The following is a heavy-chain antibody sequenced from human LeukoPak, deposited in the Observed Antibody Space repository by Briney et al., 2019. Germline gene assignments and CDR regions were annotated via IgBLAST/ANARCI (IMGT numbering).Heavy chain of an antibody. CDR1: GFTFSDYY. V-gene: IGHV3-11*01. CDR2: IPFSSSTT. Sequence: GGSLRLSCAASGFTFSDYYMGWIRQAPGKGLEWVSYIPFSSSTTYYADSVKGRFTISRDNAKNSLYLQMNSLRADVTAVYYCARGWSSSWPYNLFDPWGQGTLVTVSS. J-gene: IGHJ5*02. D-gene: IGHD6-13*01. CDR3: ARGWSSSWPYNLFDP.